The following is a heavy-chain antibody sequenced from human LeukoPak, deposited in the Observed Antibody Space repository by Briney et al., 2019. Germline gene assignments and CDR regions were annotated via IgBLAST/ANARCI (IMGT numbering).Heavy chain of an antibody. V-gene: IGHV1-2*02. CDR3: ARGGPFSGYEFDY. D-gene: IGHD5-12*01. Sequence: RVASVKVSCKASGYTFTSYDSNWVRQATGQGLEWMGWTNPNSGGTNYAQKFQGRVTMTRDTSISTAYMELSRLRSDDTAVYYCARGGPFSGYEFDYWGQGTLVTVSS. CDR1: GYTFTSYD. J-gene: IGHJ4*02. CDR2: TNPNSGGT.